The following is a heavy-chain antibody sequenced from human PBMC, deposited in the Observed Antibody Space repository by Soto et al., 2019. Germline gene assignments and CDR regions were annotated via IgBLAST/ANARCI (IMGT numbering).Heavy chain of an antibody. V-gene: IGHV3-7*01. J-gene: IGHJ4*02. Sequence: GGSLRLSCAASGFTFSSYWMSWVRQAPGKGLEWVANIKQDGSEKYYVDSVKGRFTISRDNAKNSLYLQMNSLRAEDTAVYYCARDIFKDELERLFAPHGPHDYWGQGTLVTVSS. D-gene: IGHD1-1*01. CDR2: IKQDGSEK. CDR1: GFTFSSYW. CDR3: ARDIFKDELERLFAPHGPHDY.